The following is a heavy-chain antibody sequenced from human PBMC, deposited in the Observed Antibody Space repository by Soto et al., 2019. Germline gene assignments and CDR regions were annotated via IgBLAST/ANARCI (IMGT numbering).Heavy chain of an antibody. D-gene: IGHD2-8*01. Sequence: RLSCAASGFTFSSYAMSWVRQAPGKGLEWVSAISGSGGSTYFADSVKGRFTISRDNSKNTLYLQMNSLRAEDTAVYYCAKETLPLHCTNGVCPGGYYYYYMDVWGKGTTVTVSS. V-gene: IGHV3-23*01. J-gene: IGHJ6*03. CDR3: AKETLPLHCTNGVCPGGYYYYYMDV. CDR1: GFTFSSYA. CDR2: ISGSGGST.